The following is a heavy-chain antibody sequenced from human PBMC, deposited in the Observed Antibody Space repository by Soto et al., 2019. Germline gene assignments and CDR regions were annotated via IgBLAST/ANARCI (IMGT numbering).Heavy chain of an antibody. D-gene: IGHD3-22*01. CDR3: VKDRDSNSWPSRDV. CDR2: ISPNSGNI. V-gene: IGHV1-18*01. J-gene: IGHJ6*02. Sequence: QVHLVQSGAEVKKPGASVNVSCKTSGYTFTRNGISWVRQAPGQGLEWMGWISPNSGNIKYAQKLQGRVIMTTDTSTSTAYMELRSLSFDDTAVYYCVKDRDSNSWPSRDVWGPGTTVTVSS. CDR1: GYTFTRNG.